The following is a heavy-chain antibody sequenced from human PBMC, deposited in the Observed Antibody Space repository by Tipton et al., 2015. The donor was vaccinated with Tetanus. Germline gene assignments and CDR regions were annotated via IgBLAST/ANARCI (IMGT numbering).Heavy chain of an antibody. CDR3: ATMTPVDWYFDL. CDR1: GGSISSYF. D-gene: IGHD4-23*01. Sequence: TLSLTCSVSGGSISSYFWSWIRQSPGQGLEWIGLIYYSGSTSYNPSLKSGVTISVDTSKNQLSLKLTSVTAADTAVYYCATMTPVDWYFDLWGRGTLVTVSS. J-gene: IGHJ2*01. CDR2: IYYSGST. V-gene: IGHV4-59*01.